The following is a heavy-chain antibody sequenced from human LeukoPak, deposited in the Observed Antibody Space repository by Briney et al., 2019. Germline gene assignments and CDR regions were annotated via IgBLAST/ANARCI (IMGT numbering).Heavy chain of an antibody. Sequence: GGSLRLSCAASGFTFSDYYMSWIRQAPGKGLEWVSYISSSGSTIYYADSVKGRFTISRDNAKNSLYLQMNSLRAEDTAVYYCARARMDYDILTGYPPAYFDAWGQGTLVTVSS. V-gene: IGHV3-11*01. J-gene: IGHJ5*02. D-gene: IGHD3-9*01. CDR1: GFTFSDYY. CDR2: ISSSGSTI. CDR3: ARARMDYDILTGYPPAYFDA.